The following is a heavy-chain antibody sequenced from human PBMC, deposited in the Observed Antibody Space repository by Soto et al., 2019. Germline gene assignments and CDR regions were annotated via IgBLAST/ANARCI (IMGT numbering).Heavy chain of an antibody. CDR1: GFTFISYT. J-gene: IGHJ4*02. CDR2: ISSSSSNI. CDR3: ARDRTVTPFDQ. V-gene: IGHV3-21*01. D-gene: IGHD4-17*01. Sequence: EVQLVESGGGLVKPGGSLRLSCAASGFTFISYTMNWVRQAPGKGPEWVSSISSSSSNIYYADSVKGRFTIPRDNAKNSLYPQMNSLRAEDTAVYYCARDRTVTPFDQCGQGTLVTVSS.